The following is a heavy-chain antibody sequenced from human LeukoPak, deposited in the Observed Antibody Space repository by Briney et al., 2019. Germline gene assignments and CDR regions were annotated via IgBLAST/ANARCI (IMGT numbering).Heavy chain of an antibody. J-gene: IGHJ5*02. CDR1: GXTFSRYW. CDR3: AGGMYSGSFDP. D-gene: IGHD1-26*01. CDR2: IKQDGSEK. V-gene: IGHV3-7*02. Sequence: GGSLRLSCAASGXTFSRYWMSWVRQAPGKGLEWVANIKQDGSEKYYVDSVKGRCTISRDNAKNSLYLQMNSLRAEDTAVYYCAGGMYSGSFDPWGQGTLVTVSS.